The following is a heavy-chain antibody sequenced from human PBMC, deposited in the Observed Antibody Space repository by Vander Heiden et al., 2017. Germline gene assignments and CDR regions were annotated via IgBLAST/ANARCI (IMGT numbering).Heavy chain of an antibody. V-gene: IGHV3-15*01. CDR1: GFTFSNAW. CDR2: IKSKTDGGTT. Sequence: EVQLVESGGGLVKPGGSLRLSCAASGFTFSNAWMSWVRQAPGKGLEWVGRIKSKTDGGTTDYAAPVKGRFTISRDDSKTTLYLQMNSLKTEHTAVYYCTTEEPYSSGWYGGWFDPWCQGTLVTVSS. J-gene: IGHJ5*02. CDR3: TTEEPYSSGWYGGWFDP. D-gene: IGHD6-19*01.